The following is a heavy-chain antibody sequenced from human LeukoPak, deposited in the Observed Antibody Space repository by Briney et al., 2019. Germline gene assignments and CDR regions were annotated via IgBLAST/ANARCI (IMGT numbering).Heavy chain of an antibody. J-gene: IGHJ4*02. V-gene: IGHV3-7*01. D-gene: IGHD6-13*01. CDR3: ARKPGYSSSWYGPLDY. CDR2: IKQDGSEK. CDR1: GFTFSSYW. Sequence: GGSLRLSSAASGFTFSSYWMSWVRQAPGKGLEWVANIKQDGSEKYYVDSVKGRFTISRDNAKNSLYLQMNSLRAEDTAVYYCARKPGYSSSWYGPLDYWGQGTLVTVSS.